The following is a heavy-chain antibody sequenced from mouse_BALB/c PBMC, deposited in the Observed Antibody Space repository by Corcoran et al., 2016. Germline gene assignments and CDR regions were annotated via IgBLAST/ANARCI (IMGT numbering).Heavy chain of an antibody. CDR1: GYTFTDYY. CDR3: ARGYGNYVFAY. D-gene: IGHD2-10*02. J-gene: IGHJ3*01. CDR2: IYPGSGNT. Sequence: QIQLQQSGPELVKPGASVKISCKASGYTFTDYYINWVKQKPGQGLEWIGWIYPGSGNTKYNEKFKGKATLTVDTSSSTAYMQLSSLTSEDTSVYFCARGYGNYVFAYWGQGTLVTVSA. V-gene: IGHV1-84*02.